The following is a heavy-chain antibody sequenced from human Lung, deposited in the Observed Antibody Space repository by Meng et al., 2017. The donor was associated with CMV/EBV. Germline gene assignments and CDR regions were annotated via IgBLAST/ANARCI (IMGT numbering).Heavy chain of an antibody. Sequence: GGSLRLSCAASGFILSRHSMNWVRQAPGKGLEWVSSISSSSSSIYYADSVKGRFTVSRDNAKNSLYLQMDSLRVDDTAVYYCSRKPRYSSGCYDYWGQRTLVTVSS. CDR1: GFILSRHS. V-gene: IGHV3-21*01. D-gene: IGHD6-19*01. J-gene: IGHJ4*02. CDR3: SRKPRYSSGCYDY. CDR2: ISSSSSSI.